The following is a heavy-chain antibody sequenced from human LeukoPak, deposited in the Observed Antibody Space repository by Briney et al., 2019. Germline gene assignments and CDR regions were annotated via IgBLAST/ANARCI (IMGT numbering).Heavy chain of an antibody. CDR1: GFIFSNYG. CDR2: ISGSGGST. D-gene: IGHD5-24*01. V-gene: IGHV3-23*01. J-gene: IGHJ4*02. Sequence: GGSLRLSCAAAGFIFSNYGMSWVRQAPGKGLEWVSGISGSGGSTYYADSVKGRFTISRDNSKNTLYLQMSSLRAEDTAEYYCAKGRGDGYNWRFDYWGQGTLVTVSS. CDR3: AKGRGDGYNWRFDY.